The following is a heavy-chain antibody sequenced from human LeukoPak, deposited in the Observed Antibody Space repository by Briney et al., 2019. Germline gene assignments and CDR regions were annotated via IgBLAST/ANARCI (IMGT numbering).Heavy chain of an antibody. V-gene: IGHV4-4*07. J-gene: IGHJ4*02. Sequence: SETLSLTCAVSGGSFSSYYWNWIRQPAGKGLEWIGRIHTSGSTNYNPSLKSRVTMSVDTSKNQFSLKLSSVTAADTAVYYCARVICSGGSCRFDYWGQGTLVTVSS. CDR3: ARVICSGGSCRFDY. D-gene: IGHD2-15*01. CDR2: IHTSGST. CDR1: GGSFSSYY.